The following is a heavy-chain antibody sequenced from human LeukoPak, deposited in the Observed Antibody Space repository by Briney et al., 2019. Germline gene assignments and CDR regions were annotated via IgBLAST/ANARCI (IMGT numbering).Heavy chain of an antibody. D-gene: IGHD6-13*01. Sequence: SETLSLTCTVSGGSISSGDYYWSWIRQPPGKGLEWIGYIYYSGSTYYNPSLKSRVTISVDTSKNQFSLKLSSVTAADTAVYYCARDPTRPRIAAAADDDAFDIWGRGTMVTVSS. CDR3: ARDPTRPRIAAAADDDAFDI. CDR2: IYYSGST. CDR1: GGSISSGDYY. V-gene: IGHV4-30-4*01. J-gene: IGHJ3*02.